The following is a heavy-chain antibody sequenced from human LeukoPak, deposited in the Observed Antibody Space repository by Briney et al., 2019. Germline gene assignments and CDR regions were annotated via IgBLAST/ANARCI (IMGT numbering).Heavy chain of an antibody. J-gene: IGHJ4*02. CDR3: ARETPYGSGSYPFDY. D-gene: IGHD3-10*01. V-gene: IGHV4-61*03. CDR2: IYNTGNT. Sequence: KPSETLSLTCTVSGGSISSGSYYWNWIRRPPGKGLEWIGYIYNTGNTNNNPSLKSRVTISVDTSKNHFSLKLSSVTAADTAVYYCARETPYGSGSYPFDYWGQGILVTVSS. CDR1: GGSISSGSYY.